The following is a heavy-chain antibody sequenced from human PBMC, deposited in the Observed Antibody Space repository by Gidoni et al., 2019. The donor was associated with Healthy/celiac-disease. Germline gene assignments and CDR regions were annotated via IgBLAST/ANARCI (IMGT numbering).Heavy chain of an antibody. Sequence: QVQLQESGPGLVKPSETLSLTCTVSGGSIRSYYWSWIRQPPGKGLEWIGYIYYSGSTNYNPPLKSRVTISVDTSKNQFSLKLSSVTAADTAVYYCARAFQTYYYDSSGYYAYYFDYWGQGTLVTVSS. CDR2: IYYSGST. CDR3: ARAFQTYYYDSSGYYAYYFDY. V-gene: IGHV4-59*01. D-gene: IGHD3-22*01. J-gene: IGHJ4*02. CDR1: GGSIRSYY.